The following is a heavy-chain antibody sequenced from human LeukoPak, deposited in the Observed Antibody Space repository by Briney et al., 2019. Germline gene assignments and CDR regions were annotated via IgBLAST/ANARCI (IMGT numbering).Heavy chain of an antibody. CDR1: GGSISSYY. Sequence: SETLSLTCTVSGGSISSYYWSWIRQPPGKGLEWIGYIYYSGSTSYNPSLKSRVTISVDTSKNQFSLKLSSVTAADTAVYYCARAHANAYYNWFDPWGQGTLVTVSS. CDR3: ARAHANAYYNWFDP. J-gene: IGHJ5*02. V-gene: IGHV4-59*01. CDR2: IYYSGST. D-gene: IGHD2-8*01.